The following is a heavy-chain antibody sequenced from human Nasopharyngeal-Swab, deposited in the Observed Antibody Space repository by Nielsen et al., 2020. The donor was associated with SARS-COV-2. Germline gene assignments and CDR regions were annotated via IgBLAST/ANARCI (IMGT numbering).Heavy chain of an antibody. V-gene: IGHV3-23*01. CDR1: GFSFRDHA. CDR3: ANEEVPNDY. Sequence: GESLKISCEVSGFSFRDHAMSWVRQAPGKGLEWVSGISIRGVTTYYADSVKGRFTISRDNSKNTVYLDMNSLRAKDTAVYYCANEEVPNDYWGQGTLVTVSS. J-gene: IGHJ4*02. CDR2: ISIRGVTT.